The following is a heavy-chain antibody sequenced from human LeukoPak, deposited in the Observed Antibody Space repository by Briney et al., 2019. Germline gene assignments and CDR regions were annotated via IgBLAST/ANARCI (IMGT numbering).Heavy chain of an antibody. D-gene: IGHD3-9*01. Sequence: GGSLRLSCAASGFTFSSYSMNWVRQAPGKGLEWVSSISSSSSYIYYADSVKGRFTISRDNAKNSLYLQMNSLRAEDTAVYYCARDRDYDILTGYYKKADAFDIWGQGTMVTVSS. CDR3: ARDRDYDILTGYYKKADAFDI. CDR1: GFTFSSYS. J-gene: IGHJ3*02. CDR2: ISSSSSYI. V-gene: IGHV3-21*01.